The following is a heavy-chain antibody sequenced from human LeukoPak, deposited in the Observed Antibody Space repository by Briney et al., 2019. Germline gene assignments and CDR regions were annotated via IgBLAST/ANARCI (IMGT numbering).Heavy chain of an antibody. CDR3: AKDRESSYAFDS. CDR2: ISWDGGST. J-gene: IGHJ5*01. V-gene: IGHV3-43*01. D-gene: IGHD2-2*01. Sequence: GGSLRLTCAASGFTFGDYTMYWVRQAPGKGLEWVSLISWDGGSTYYADSVKGRFTISRDNRKNSLYLQMNSLRTEDSALYYCAKDRESSYAFDSWGQGTLVTVSS. CDR1: GFTFGDYT.